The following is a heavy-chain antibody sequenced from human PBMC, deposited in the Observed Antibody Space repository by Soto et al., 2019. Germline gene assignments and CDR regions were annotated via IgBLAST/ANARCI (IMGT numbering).Heavy chain of an antibody. D-gene: IGHD5-18*01. CDR3: ARRGYRYGTNDY. CDR2: IYYSGST. V-gene: IGHV4-59*01. CDR1: GGSFSGYY. J-gene: IGHJ4*02. Sequence: SETLSLTCAVYGGSFSGYYWSWIRQPPGKGLEWIGYIYYSGSTNYNPSLKSRVTISVDTSKNQFSLKLSSVTAADTAVYYCARRGYRYGTNDYWGQGTLVTVSS.